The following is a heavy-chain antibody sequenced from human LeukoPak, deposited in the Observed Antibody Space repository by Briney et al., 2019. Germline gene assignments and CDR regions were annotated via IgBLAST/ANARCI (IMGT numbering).Heavy chain of an antibody. Sequence: GGSLRLSCAASGFTFSSYAMSWVRQAPGKGLEWVSAISGSGGSTYYADSVKGRFTISRDNSKNTLYLQMNSLRAEDTAVYYCAKESGGSSWYYYYMDVWSKGTTVTVSS. CDR1: GFTFSSYA. J-gene: IGHJ6*03. CDR2: ISGSGGST. CDR3: AKESGGSSWYYYYMDV. V-gene: IGHV3-23*01. D-gene: IGHD6-13*01.